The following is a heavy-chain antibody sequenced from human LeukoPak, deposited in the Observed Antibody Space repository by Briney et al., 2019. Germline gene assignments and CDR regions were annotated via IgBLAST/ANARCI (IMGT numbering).Heavy chain of an antibody. CDR3: ARDHKYYYDSSGYFDY. J-gene: IGHJ4*02. D-gene: IGHD3-22*01. CDR1: GFTFSSYS. Sequence: PGGSLRLSCAASGFTFSSYSMNWVRQAPEKGLEWVSSISSSSSYIYYSDAVKGRFTISRDNAKNPLYLQMNSLRAEDTAVYYCARDHKYYYDSSGYFDYWGQGTLVTVSS. CDR2: ISSSSSYI. V-gene: IGHV3-21*01.